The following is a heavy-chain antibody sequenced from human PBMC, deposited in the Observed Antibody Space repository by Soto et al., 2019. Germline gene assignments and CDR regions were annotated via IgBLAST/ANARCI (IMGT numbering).Heavy chain of an antibody. CDR2: LYFNGGT. V-gene: IGHV4-30-4*01. CDR3: ARGISKYSSWYEPHTWFDA. CDR1: GGPINSPDYY. Sequence: QVQLQESGPGLVKPSQTLSLTCNVSGGPINSPDYYWSWIRQSPGKGLEWIGDLYFNGGTQYNPSLRTPVSMSLDTSKKHFSLQMRSVTAADTAVYYCARGISKYSSWYEPHTWFDAWGQGALVTVSS. J-gene: IGHJ5*02. D-gene: IGHD6-13*01.